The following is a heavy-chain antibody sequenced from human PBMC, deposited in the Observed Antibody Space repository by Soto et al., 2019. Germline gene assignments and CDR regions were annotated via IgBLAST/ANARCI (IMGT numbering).Heavy chain of an antibody. Sequence: QVHLVQSGAEVKKPGSSVKVSCRASGGTFSSYAITWVRQAPGQGLEWMGEIIPIFGTTNYAQKFQGRVTITADKSTSTAYMELSSLRSEDTAVYYCARADTGTLAQWLALGYFQHWGQGTLVTVSS. D-gene: IGHD6-19*01. J-gene: IGHJ1*01. CDR1: GGTFSSYA. V-gene: IGHV1-69*06. CDR2: IIPIFGTT. CDR3: ARADTGTLAQWLALGYFQH.